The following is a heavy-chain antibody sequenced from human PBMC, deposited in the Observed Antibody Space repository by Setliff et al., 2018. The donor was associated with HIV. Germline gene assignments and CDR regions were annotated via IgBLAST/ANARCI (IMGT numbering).Heavy chain of an antibody. D-gene: IGHD1-26*01. CDR1: GGSISSSSYY. V-gene: IGHV4-39*01. J-gene: IGHJ6*03. CDR2: IYYSGST. CDR3: ARGIGPLPNWENFYYSMDV. Sequence: SETLSLTCTVSGGSISSSSYYWGWIRQPPGKGLEWIGSIYYSGSTYSNPSLKSRVTISADASKNQIPLKLNSVTAADTAVYYCARGIGPLPNWENFYYSMDVWGKGTTVTVS.